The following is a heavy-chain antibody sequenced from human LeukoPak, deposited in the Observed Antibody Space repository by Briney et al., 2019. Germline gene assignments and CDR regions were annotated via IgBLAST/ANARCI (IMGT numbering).Heavy chain of an antibody. CDR1: GFTFSDYA. CDR2: ISYDGSNE. D-gene: IGHD2-8*01. Sequence: GGSLRLSCAASGFTFSDYAMHWVRQAPGKGLEWVALISYDGSNEYYADSVKGRFTISRDNSKNTLYLQMNSLRAEDTAVYYCARGGVCTNGVCYYYYYMDVWGKGTTVTVSS. CDR3: ARGGVCTNGVCYYYYYMDV. V-gene: IGHV3-30*03. J-gene: IGHJ6*03.